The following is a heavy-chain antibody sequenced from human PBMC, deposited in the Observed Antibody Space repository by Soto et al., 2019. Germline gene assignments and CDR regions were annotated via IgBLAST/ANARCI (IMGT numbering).Heavy chain of an antibody. CDR2: MSGTGRST. CDR3: AKAGFSSGWSPSYFDY. J-gene: IGHJ4*02. D-gene: IGHD6-19*01. CDR1: GFTFSSYA. Sequence: EVQLLESGGGLVQPGRSLRLSCAASGFTFSSYAMNWVRQAPGKGLEWVSAMSGTGRSTYYADSVKGRFTISRHNSKNTLYLQMNSLRVEDTAVFYCAKAGFSSGWSPSYFDYWGQGTLVTVSS. V-gene: IGHV3-23*01.